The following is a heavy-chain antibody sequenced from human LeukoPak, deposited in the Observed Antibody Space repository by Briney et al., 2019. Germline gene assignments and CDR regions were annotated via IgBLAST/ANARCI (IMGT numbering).Heavy chain of an antibody. CDR3: ARDLYYYGSGSYYYGMDV. V-gene: IGHV3-33*01. Sequence: PGRSLSLSCAASGFTFSSYGMHWVRQAPGKGLEWVAVIWYDGSNKYYADSVKGRFTISRDNSKNTLYLQMNSLRAEDTAVYYCARDLYYYGSGSYYYGMDVWGQGTTVTVSS. D-gene: IGHD3-10*01. CDR2: IWYDGSNK. CDR1: GFTFSSYG. J-gene: IGHJ6*02.